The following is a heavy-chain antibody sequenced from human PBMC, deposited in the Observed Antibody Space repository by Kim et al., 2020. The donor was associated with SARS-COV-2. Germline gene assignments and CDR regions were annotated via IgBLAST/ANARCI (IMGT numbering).Heavy chain of an antibody. J-gene: IGHJ6*02. Sequence: GYAQKFQGRVTMTRNTSISTAYMELSSLRSEDTAVYYCARLAGTTFGMDVWGQGTTVTVSS. CDR3: ARLAGTTFGMDV. V-gene: IGHV1-8*01. D-gene: IGHD1-1*01.